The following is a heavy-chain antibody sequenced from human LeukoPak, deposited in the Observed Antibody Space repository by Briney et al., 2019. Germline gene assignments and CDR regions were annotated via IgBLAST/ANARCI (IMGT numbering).Heavy chain of an antibody. CDR3: ARGVVIAPQTFDY. CDR2: IYYSGTT. D-gene: IGHD2-21*01. J-gene: IGHJ4*02. CDR1: GDSVSSFY. V-gene: IGHV4-59*02. Sequence: SETLSLTCTVSGDSVSSFYWSWIRQPPGKGLEWIGYIYYSGTTNYNPSLKSRVTISVDTTKSQFSLKLSSVTAADTAVYYCARGVVIAPQTFDYWGQGTLVTVSP.